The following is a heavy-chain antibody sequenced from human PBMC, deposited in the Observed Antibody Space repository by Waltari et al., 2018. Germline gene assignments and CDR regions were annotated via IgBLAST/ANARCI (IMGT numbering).Heavy chain of an antibody. CDR2: FYHSGST. V-gene: IGHV4-38-2*02. D-gene: IGHD3-10*01. J-gene: IGHJ4*02. Sequence: QVQLQESGPGLVKPSETLSLTCAVSGYSISSGYYWGWIRQPPGKGLGWIGRFYHSGSTDYNPSLKSRVTISVDTSKSQFSLKLSSMTAADTAVYYCARDGSPYYYGSGSYPSLFDYWGQGTLVTVSS. CDR1: GYSISSGYY. CDR3: ARDGSPYYYGSGSYPSLFDY.